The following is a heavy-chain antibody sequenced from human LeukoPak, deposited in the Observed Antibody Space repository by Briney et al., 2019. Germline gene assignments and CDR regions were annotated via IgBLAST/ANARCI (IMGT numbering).Heavy chain of an antibody. CDR3: AKVTGYSYGLLDY. CDR1: GFTFSNAG. D-gene: IGHD5-18*01. J-gene: IGHJ4*02. Sequence: PGGSLRLSCAASGFTFSNAGMSWVRQAPGKGLEWVSAISGSGGSTYYADSVKGRFTISRDNSKNTLYLQMNSLRAEDTAVYYCAKVTGYSYGLLDYWGQGTLVTVSS. CDR2: ISGSGGST. V-gene: IGHV3-23*01.